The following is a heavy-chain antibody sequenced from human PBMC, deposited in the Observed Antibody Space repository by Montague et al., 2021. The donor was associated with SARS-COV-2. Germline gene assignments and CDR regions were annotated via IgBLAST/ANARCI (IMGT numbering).Heavy chain of an antibody. CDR1: GGSLNNRY. J-gene: IGHJ4*02. V-gene: IGHV4-59*11. CDR2: IFYKGNT. Sequence: SETLSLTCTVSGGSLNNRYCSWIRKAQGTEQERLGNIFYKGNTNYNVFLWGRVSMSLDTPQNQFSLRLTLLTAAATAVYFCARSISSSGARNNWGQGILVTVSS. CDR3: ARSISSSGARNN. D-gene: IGHD3-22*01.